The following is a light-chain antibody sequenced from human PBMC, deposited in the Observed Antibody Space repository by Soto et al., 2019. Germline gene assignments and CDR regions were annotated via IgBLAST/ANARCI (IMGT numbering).Light chain of an antibody. J-gene: IGKJ4*01. CDR3: QQYGSSPPIT. V-gene: IGKV3-20*01. Sequence: EIVLTQSPGTLSLSPGERATLSCRASQSVRSRYLAWYQQKPGQAPRLLIYGASSRATGIPDRFSGSGSGTDFTLTISRLEPEDFAVYYCQQYGSSPPITFGGGTKVEIK. CDR1: QSVRSRY. CDR2: GAS.